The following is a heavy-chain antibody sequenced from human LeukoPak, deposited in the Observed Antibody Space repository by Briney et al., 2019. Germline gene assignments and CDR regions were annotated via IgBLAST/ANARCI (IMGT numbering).Heavy chain of an antibody. Sequence: SETLSLTCTVSGGSISSGDYYWSWIRQPPGKGLEWIGYIYYSGSTYYNPSLKSRVTISEDTSKNQFSLKLNSVTAADTAVYYCARGVGDYTFDYWGQGTLVTVSS. CDR1: GGSISSGDYY. V-gene: IGHV4-30-4*01. CDR3: ARGVGDYTFDY. CDR2: IYYSGST. J-gene: IGHJ4*02. D-gene: IGHD4-17*01.